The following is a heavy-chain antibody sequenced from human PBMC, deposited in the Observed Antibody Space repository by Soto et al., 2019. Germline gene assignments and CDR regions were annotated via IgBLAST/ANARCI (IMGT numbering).Heavy chain of an antibody. V-gene: IGHV3-23*01. CDR3: AEDPIAARAQHYYYGMDV. CDR1: GFTFSSYA. D-gene: IGHD6-6*01. Sequence: PGGSLRLSCAASGFTFSSYAMSWARQAPGKGLEWVSFISASGGTTYYVDSVKGRFTISREASKNTLYLQMNSLRAEDTAIYYCAEDPIAARAQHYYYGMDVWGQGTTVTVSS. CDR2: ISASGGTT. J-gene: IGHJ6*02.